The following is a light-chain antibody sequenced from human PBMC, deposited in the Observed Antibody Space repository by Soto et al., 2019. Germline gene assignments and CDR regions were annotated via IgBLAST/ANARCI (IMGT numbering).Light chain of an antibody. CDR1: QSVLYSSNNKNY. J-gene: IGKJ5*01. CDR2: LAA. V-gene: IGKV4-1*01. Sequence: DIVMTQSPDSLAVSLGERATINCKSSQSVLYSSNNKNYLAWYQQKPGQPPKLLIYLAATRESVVPDRFSGSGSGTDFTLPISSLQAEDVAVYYCQQYYSTLITFGQGTRLEIK. CDR3: QQYYSTLIT.